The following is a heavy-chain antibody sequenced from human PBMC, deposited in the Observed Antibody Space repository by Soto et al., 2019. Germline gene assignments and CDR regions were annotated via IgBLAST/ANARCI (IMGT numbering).Heavy chain of an antibody. J-gene: IGHJ6*02. CDR1: GDSIGTYN. Sequence: QVQLQASGPGLVKPSDTLSLTCTVSGDSIGTYNWGWIRQPPGKRLEWIGYIYSNGGTSYNPALKXXVXXSADTSTKQLSLRLSSVTAADTAVYYCVRQGIGALHGLVDVWGQGTTVTVSS. D-gene: IGHD1-26*01. CDR3: VRQGIGALHGLVDV. CDR2: IYSNGGT. V-gene: IGHV4-59*08.